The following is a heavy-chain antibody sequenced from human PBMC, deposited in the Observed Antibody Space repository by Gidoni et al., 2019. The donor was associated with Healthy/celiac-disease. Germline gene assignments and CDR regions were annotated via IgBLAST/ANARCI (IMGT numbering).Heavy chain of an antibody. CDR2: IKSKTDGGTT. J-gene: IGHJ6*03. CDR1: VFSFRHAW. CDR3: TTVGTGYYYYYYMDV. V-gene: IGHV3-15*01. D-gene: IGHD5-18*01. Sequence: EVQLVESGGGLVKPGGSLRLSCAASVFSFRHAWMRWVRQAPGKGLEWVGRIKSKTDGGTTDYAAPVKGRFTISRDDSKNTLYLQMNSLKTEDTAVYYCTTVGTGYYYYYYMDVWGKGTTVTVSS.